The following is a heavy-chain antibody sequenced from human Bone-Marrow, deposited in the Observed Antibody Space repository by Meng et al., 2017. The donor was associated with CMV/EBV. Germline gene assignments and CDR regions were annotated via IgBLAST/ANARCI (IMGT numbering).Heavy chain of an antibody. V-gene: IGHV1-2*02. CDR2: IKPNSGNT. J-gene: IGHJ4*02. CDR3: ARDHHWGADY. Sequence: ASVKVSCKASGYTFTGYYMHWVRQAPGQGLEWMGWIKPNSGNTNYAQNFQGRVTMTSDSSITTAYMELSRLTSDDTAVYYCARDHHWGADYWGQGTLVTVSS. D-gene: IGHD3-16*01. CDR1: GYTFTGYY.